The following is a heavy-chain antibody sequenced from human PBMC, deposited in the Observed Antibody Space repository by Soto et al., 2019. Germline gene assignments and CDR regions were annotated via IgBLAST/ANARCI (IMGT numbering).Heavy chain of an antibody. J-gene: IGHJ5*02. CDR3: ARDNDYGDTNWFDP. CDR1: GGSVSSGSYY. CDR2: IYYSGST. V-gene: IGHV4-61*01. D-gene: IGHD4-17*01. Sequence: SETLSLTCTVSGGSVSSGSYYWSWIRQPPGKGLEWIGYIYYSGSTNYNPSLKSRVTISVDTSKNQFSLKLSSVTAADTAVYYCARDNDYGDTNWFDPWGQGTLVTVSS.